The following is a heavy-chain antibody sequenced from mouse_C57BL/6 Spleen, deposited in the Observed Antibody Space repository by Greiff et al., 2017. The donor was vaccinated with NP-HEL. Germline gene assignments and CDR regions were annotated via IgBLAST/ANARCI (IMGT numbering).Heavy chain of an antibody. CDR1: GFTFSDYG. CDR2: ISSGSSTI. V-gene: IGHV5-17*01. J-gene: IGHJ1*03. CDR3: AREENPKGYFDV. Sequence: DVKLVESGGGLVKPGGSLKLSCAASGFTFSDYGMHWVRQAPEKGLEWVAYISSGSSTIYYADTVKGRFTISRDNAKNTLFLQMTSLRSEDTAMYYCAREENPKGYFDVWGTGTTVTVSS.